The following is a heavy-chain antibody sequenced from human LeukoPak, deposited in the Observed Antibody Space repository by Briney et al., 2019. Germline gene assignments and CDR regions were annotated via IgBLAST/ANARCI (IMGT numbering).Heavy chain of an antibody. CDR2: IWYDGSNK. CDR3: ARDPGSGGSGPDGMDV. D-gene: IGHD3-10*01. J-gene: IGHJ6*02. Sequence: GGSLRLSCAASGFTFSSYGMHWVRQAPGKGLEWVAVIWYDGSNKYYADSVKGRFTISRDNSKNTLYLQMNSLRAEDTAVYYCARDPGSGGSGPDGMDVWGQGTTVTVSS. V-gene: IGHV3-33*01. CDR1: GFTFSSYG.